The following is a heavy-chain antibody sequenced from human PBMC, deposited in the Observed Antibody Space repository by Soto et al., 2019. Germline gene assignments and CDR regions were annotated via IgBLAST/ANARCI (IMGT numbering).Heavy chain of an antibody. CDR3: ASHPYCNGGSCFCFDI. D-gene: IGHD2-15*01. CDR2: IYPGDSYT. V-gene: IGHV5-51*07. J-gene: IGHJ3*02. Sequence: GPSLTRSYRRFGDRVTRYLCGSVHQMQEKGVWWMGIIYPGDSYTRYSPSFQGQVTISADKSISTAYLQWSSLKASDTAMYYCASHPYCNGGSCFCFDIWGQGTIVT. CDR1: GDRVTRYL.